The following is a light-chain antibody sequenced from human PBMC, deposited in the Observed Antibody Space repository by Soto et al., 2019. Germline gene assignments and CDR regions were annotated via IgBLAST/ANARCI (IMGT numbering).Light chain of an antibody. CDR3: QKYNSATLT. J-gene: IGKJ4*01. V-gene: IGKV1-12*01. CDR2: AAS. CDR1: QGISNW. Sequence: DIQMTQSPSSVSASVGDRVSITCRASQGISNWLAWYQQKPGRAPKLLIYAASSLQSGVSSRFSGSGSGTDFTLTISSLQPEDAAVYYCQKYNSATLTFGGGTKVEIK.